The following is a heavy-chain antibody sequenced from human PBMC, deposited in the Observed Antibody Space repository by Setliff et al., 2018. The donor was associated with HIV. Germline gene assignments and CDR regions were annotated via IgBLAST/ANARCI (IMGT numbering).Heavy chain of an antibody. J-gene: IGHJ3*02. CDR3: ARRGYSVYDVPAFDI. CDR1: GGSFSGYY. Sequence: TSETLSLTCAVYGGSFSGYYWSWIRQPPGKGLEWIGYLSYSGSTNYNPSLKSRVTISVDTSKNQFSLKLSSVTAADTAVYYCARRGYSVYDVPAFDIWGQGTMVTVSS. V-gene: IGHV4-59*08. CDR2: LSYSGST. D-gene: IGHD5-12*01.